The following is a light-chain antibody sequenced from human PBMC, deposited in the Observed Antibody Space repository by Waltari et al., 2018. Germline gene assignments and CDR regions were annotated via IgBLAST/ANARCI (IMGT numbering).Light chain of an antibody. CDR3: QQYYSPPWT. V-gene: IGKV4-1*01. CDR2: WAS. J-gene: IGKJ1*01. Sequence: DTVMTQSPDSLAVSLGERATINCKSSQSLLHSSNNKNYLAWYQQKPGQPPELLFYWASTRESGVPDRFSGSGSGTDFTLTISSLQAEDVAVFYCQQYYSPPWTFGQGTKVEIK. CDR1: QSLLHSSNNKNY.